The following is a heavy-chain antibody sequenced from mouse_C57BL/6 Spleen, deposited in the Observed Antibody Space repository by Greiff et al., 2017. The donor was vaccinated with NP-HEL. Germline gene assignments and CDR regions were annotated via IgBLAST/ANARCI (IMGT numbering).Heavy chain of an antibody. Sequence: EVQLQQSGPELVKPGASVKIPCKASGYTFTDYNMDWVKQSHGKSLEWIGDIHPYNGGTIYNQKFKGKATLTVDKSSSTAYMEHRSLTSEDTAVYYCARAGLRRPYAMDYWGQGTSVTVSS. V-gene: IGHV1-18*01. J-gene: IGHJ4*01. CDR2: IHPYNGGT. CDR1: GYTFTDYN. CDR3: ARAGLRRPYAMDY. D-gene: IGHD2-4*01.